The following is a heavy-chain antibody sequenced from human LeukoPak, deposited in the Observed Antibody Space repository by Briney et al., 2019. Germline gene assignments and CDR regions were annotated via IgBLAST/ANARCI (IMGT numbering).Heavy chain of an antibody. CDR2: ISGSGGST. CDR3: AKGEEQWLYNLNWFDP. J-gene: IGHJ5*02. D-gene: IGHD6-19*01. V-gene: IGHV3-23*01. CDR1: GFTFSSYA. Sequence: GGSLRLSCAASGFTFSSYAMSWVRQAPGKGLVWVSAISGSGGSTYYADSVKGRFTISRDNSKNTLYLQMNSLRAEDTAVYYCAKGEEQWLYNLNWFDPWGQGTLVTVSS.